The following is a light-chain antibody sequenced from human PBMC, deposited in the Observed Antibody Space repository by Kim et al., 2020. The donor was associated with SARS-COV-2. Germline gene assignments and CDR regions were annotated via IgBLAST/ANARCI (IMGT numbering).Light chain of an antibody. CDR1: QSVARY. J-gene: IGKJ1*01. V-gene: IGKV3-11*01. CDR3: QQYGTTPT. Sequence: SLSPGEGAALSCRASQSVARYLAWHQQKPGQAPRLLIYDASNRATGIPARFSGSGSGTDFTLTISSLEPEDYGVYYCQQYGTTPTFGQGTKVDIK. CDR2: DAS.